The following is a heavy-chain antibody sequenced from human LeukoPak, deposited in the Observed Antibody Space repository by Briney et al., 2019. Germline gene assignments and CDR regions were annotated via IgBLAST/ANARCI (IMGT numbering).Heavy chain of an antibody. CDR1: GFIFSDYI. Sequence: GGSLRLSCAGSGFIFSDYILDWVRQVPGKGLEWIGRIRRKRNGYTTEFAASVEGRFTISRDDSENSLYLHMNNLKTEDTAVYYCSRDGPQGDLSGFDIWGQGTMVTVSS. J-gene: IGHJ3*02. V-gene: IGHV3-72*01. D-gene: IGHD2-21*01. CDR3: SRDGPQGDLSGFDI. CDR2: IRRKRNGYTT.